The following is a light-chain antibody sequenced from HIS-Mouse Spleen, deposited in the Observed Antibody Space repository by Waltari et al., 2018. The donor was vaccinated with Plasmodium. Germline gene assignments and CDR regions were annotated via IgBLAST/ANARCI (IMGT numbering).Light chain of an antibody. CDR2: DVS. J-gene: IGLJ1*01. V-gene: IGLV2-14*03. CDR1: SSDVGGYNY. Sequence: QSALTQPASVSGSPGQSITISCTGTSSDVGGYNYVSWYQQHPGKAPKLMIYDVSNRPSGVAKRFSGSKSGNTASLTSSGLQAEDEADYYCSSYTSSSTLNYVFGTGTKVTVL. CDR3: SSYTSSSTLNYV.